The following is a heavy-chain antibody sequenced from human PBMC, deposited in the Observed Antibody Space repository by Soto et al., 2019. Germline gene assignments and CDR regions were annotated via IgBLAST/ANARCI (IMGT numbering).Heavy chain of an antibody. CDR3: ARGSPEQPSGRASYYYYGMDV. D-gene: IGHD6-13*01. J-gene: IGHJ6*02. CDR1: GGSISSYY. V-gene: IGHV4-59*01. CDR2: IYYSGST. Sequence: QVQLQESGPGLVKPSETLSLTCTVSGGSISSYYWSWIRQPPRKGLEWIGYIYYSGSTNYNPSLKSRVTLSVDTSKTLFSLKLSSVTAADTAVYYCARGSPEQPSGRASYYYYGMDVWGQGTTVTVSS.